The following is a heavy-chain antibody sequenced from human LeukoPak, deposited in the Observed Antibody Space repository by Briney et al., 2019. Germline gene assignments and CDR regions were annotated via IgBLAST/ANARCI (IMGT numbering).Heavy chain of an antibody. CDR3: ARRWWQQLVVTLFDY. CDR2: IKQDGSEK. Sequence: PSETLSLTCAVYGGSFSGYYWSWVRQAPGKGLEWVANIKQDGSEKYYVDSVKGRFTISRDNAKNSLYLQMNSLRAEDTAVYYCARRWWQQLVVTLFDYWGQGTLVTVSS. CDR1: GGSFSGYY. J-gene: IGHJ4*02. V-gene: IGHV3-7*01. D-gene: IGHD6-13*01.